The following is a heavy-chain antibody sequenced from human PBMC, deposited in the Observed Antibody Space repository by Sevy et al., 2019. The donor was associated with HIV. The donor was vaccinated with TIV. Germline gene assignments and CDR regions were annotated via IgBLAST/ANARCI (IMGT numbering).Heavy chain of an antibody. D-gene: IGHD3-3*01. CDR3: ARDQYYDFWSGYS. J-gene: IGHJ5*02. V-gene: IGHV3-7*03. CDR2: IKQDGSEK. CDR1: GFTFSSYW. Sequence: GGALRLSCAASGFTFSSYWMSWVRQAPGKGLEWVANIKQDGSEKYYVDSVKGRFTISRDNAENPVYLQMNSLGAEDTAVYYCARDQYYDFWSGYSWGQGTLVTVSS.